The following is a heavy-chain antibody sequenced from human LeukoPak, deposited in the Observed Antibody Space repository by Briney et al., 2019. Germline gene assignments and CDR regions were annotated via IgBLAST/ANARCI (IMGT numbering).Heavy chain of an antibody. CDR3: ARDFSGYDYNFDY. V-gene: IGHV3-21*01. CDR1: GFTFSTYT. Sequence: GGSLRLSCAASGFTFSTYTMNWVRQAPGKGLEWVSFISSSSSYMYYADSVKGRFTISRDNTKKSLYLQMNSLRAEDTAVYYCARDFSGYDYNFDYWGQGTLVSVSS. CDR2: ISSSSSYM. D-gene: IGHD5-12*01. J-gene: IGHJ4*02.